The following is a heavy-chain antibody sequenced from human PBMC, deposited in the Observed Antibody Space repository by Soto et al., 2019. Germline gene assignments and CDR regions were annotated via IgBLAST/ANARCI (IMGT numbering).Heavy chain of an antibody. CDR2: ISWNSGRI. J-gene: IGHJ6*02. CDR1: GFTFDDYA. Sequence: EMQLVESGGGLVQPGMSLRLSCAASGFTFDDYAMYWLRQVTGKGMEWVSVISWNSGRIGYADSVKGLFTISRDNAKNYLYLQMNSLRPEDKALYYCTKARLWGGDVYNSYYYKAMDVWGQGTTVTGSS. D-gene: IGHD3-16*01. V-gene: IGHV3-9*01. CDR3: TKARLWGGDVYNSYYYKAMDV.